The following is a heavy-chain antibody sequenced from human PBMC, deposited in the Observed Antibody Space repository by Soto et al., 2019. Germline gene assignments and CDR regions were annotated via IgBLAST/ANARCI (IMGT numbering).Heavy chain of an antibody. D-gene: IGHD3-22*01. V-gene: IGHV3-23*01. CDR3: TKGYYYDTCGYFDS. J-gene: IGHJ4*02. Sequence: GGSLRLSCAASGFTFSSYAMNWVRQAPGKGLEWVSVISSSGGSTYYADSVKGRFTISRDNSKNTLYLQMNSLRAEDTAVYYCTKGYYYDTCGYFDSWGQGTLVTVSS. CDR2: ISSSGGST. CDR1: GFTFSSYA.